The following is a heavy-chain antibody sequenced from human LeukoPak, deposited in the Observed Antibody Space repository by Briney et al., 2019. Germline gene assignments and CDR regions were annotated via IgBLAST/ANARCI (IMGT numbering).Heavy chain of an antibody. J-gene: IGHJ4*02. Sequence: PSETLSLTCTVSGGSIRSYYWSWIRQPPGKGLEWIGYIYYSGSTYYNPSLKSRVIISVDTSKNQFSLKLSSVTAADTAVYYCARHENYYDSGGYGFDYWGQGTLVTVSS. CDR3: ARHENYYDSGGYGFDY. D-gene: IGHD3-22*01. V-gene: IGHV4-59*08. CDR2: IYYSGST. CDR1: GGSIRSYY.